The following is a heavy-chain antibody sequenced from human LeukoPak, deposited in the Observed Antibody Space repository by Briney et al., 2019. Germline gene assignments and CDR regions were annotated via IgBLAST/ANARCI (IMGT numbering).Heavy chain of an antibody. CDR3: AGGRGYSYAPFDY. CDR1: GGTFSSYA. CDR2: IIPIFGTA. Sequence: ASVKVSCKASGGTFSSYAISWVRQAPGQGLEWMGGIIPIFGTANYAQKFQGGVTITADESTSTAYMELSSLRSEDTAVYYCAGGRGYSYAPFDYWGQGTLVTVSS. D-gene: IGHD5-18*01. V-gene: IGHV1-69*13. J-gene: IGHJ4*02.